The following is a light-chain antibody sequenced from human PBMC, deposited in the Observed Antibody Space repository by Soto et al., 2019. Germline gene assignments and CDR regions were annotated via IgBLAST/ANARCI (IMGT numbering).Light chain of an antibody. Sequence: QSALTQPASVSGSPGQSITISCTGSSSDIGHYNFVSWYQQHPGKAPKLMIYDVNNRPSGVSNRFSGSKSGNTASLTISGLQAEDEADYFCVSYTSSSTPYVFGAGTKVTVL. CDR1: SSDIGHYNF. CDR3: VSYTSSSTPYV. V-gene: IGLV2-14*01. J-gene: IGLJ1*01. CDR2: DVN.